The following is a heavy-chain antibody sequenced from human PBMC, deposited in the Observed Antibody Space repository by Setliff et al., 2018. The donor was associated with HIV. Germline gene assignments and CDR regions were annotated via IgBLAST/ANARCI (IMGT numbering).Heavy chain of an antibody. J-gene: IGHJ4*02. V-gene: IGHV3-48*01. CDR3: TSDAKR. D-gene: IGHD2-2*01. Sequence: GGSLRLSCAASGFTFSDYSMNWVRQAPGKGLEWVSFISGNSGAVTYADSVKGRFTISRDNSKNTLYLQMNSLKIEDTAMYYCTSDAKRWGQGTLVTVSS. CDR2: ISGNSGAV. CDR1: GFTFSDYS.